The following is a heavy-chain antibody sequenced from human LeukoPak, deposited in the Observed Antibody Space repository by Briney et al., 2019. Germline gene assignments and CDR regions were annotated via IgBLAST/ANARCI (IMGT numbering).Heavy chain of an antibody. CDR1: GYSISSGYY. D-gene: IGHD2-2*01. Sequence: SETLSLTCTVSGYSISSGYYWGWIRQPPGKGLEWIGSIYHSGSTYYNPYLKSRVTISVDTSKNQFSLKLSSVTAADTAVYYCARYCSSTSCAGYWGQGTLVTVSS. J-gene: IGHJ4*02. V-gene: IGHV4-38-2*02. CDR2: IYHSGST. CDR3: ARYCSSTSCAGY.